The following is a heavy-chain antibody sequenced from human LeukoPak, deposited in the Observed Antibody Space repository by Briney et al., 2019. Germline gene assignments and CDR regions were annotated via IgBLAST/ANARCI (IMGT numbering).Heavy chain of an antibody. Sequence: SETLSLTCTVSGASVSSGSYYWSWIRQPPGKGLEWIGYIYYSGSTNYNPSLKSRVTISVDTSKNQFSLKLSSVTAADTAVYYCARVRDSSGWYGGDYWGQGTLVTVSS. J-gene: IGHJ4*02. CDR3: ARVRDSSGWYGGDY. CDR1: GASVSSGSYY. CDR2: IYYSGST. V-gene: IGHV4-61*01. D-gene: IGHD6-19*01.